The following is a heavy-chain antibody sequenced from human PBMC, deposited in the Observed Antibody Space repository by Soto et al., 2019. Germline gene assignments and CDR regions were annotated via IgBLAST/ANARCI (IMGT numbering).Heavy chain of an antibody. D-gene: IGHD5-12*01. CDR2: ISYSGTT. J-gene: IGHJ4*02. CDR3: ARIHGPSGNYDLDY. Sequence: ETLSLTCTVSGGSISSGDYYWGWIRQPPGKRLEWIAYISYSGTTNYNPSLKSRVTISKDTSKNQVVLTMTNVDPVDTATYYCARIHGPSGNYDLDYWGQGTLVTVSS. V-gene: IGHV4-61*08. CDR1: GGSISSGDYY.